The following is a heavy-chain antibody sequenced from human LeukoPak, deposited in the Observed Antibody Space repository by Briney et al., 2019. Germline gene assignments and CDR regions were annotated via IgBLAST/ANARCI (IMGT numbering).Heavy chain of an antibody. J-gene: IGHJ6*02. CDR3: AKVPSLSAMVRGGYYYYGMDV. Sequence: GGSLRLSSAASGFTFTSYALGWVRQAPGKGLEWAANIKQDGSEKYYVDSVKGRFTISRDNSKNTLYLQMNSLRAEDTAVDYCAKVPSLSAMVRGGYYYYGMDVWGQGTTVTVSS. D-gene: IGHD5-18*01. CDR2: IKQDGSEK. V-gene: IGHV3-7*03. CDR1: GFTFTSYA.